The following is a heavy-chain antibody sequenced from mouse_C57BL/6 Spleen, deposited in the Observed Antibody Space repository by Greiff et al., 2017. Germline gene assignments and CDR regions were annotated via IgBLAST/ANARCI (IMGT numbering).Heavy chain of an antibody. Sequence: EVKLVESEGGLVQPGSSMKLSCTASGFTFSDYYMAWVRQVPEKGLEWVANINYDGSSTYYLDSLTSRFIISRDNAKNILYLQMSSLKSEDTATYYCARHDYSFDYWGQGTTLTVSS. CDR1: GFTFSDYY. CDR2: INYDGSST. D-gene: IGHD2-4*01. V-gene: IGHV5-16*01. J-gene: IGHJ2*01. CDR3: ARHDYSFDY.